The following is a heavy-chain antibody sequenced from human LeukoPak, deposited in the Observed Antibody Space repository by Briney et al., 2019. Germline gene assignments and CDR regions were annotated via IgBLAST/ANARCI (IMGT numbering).Heavy chain of an antibody. CDR1: GFTLSSYA. J-gene: IGHJ3*02. CDR3: ASTRVYNGSGSHRHDAFDI. V-gene: IGHV3-23*01. CDR2: ISGSGGST. Sequence: GGSLRLSCAASGFTLSSYAMSWVRQAPGRGLEWVSAISGSGGSTYYADSVKGRFTISRDNSKNTLYLQMNSLRAEDTAVYYCASTRVYNGSGSHRHDAFDIWGQGTMVTVSS. D-gene: IGHD3-10*01.